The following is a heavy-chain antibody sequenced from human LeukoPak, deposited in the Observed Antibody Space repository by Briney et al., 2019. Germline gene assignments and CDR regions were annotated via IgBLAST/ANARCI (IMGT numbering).Heavy chain of an antibody. Sequence: NPSETLSLTCTVSGGSISSYYWSWIRQPPGKGLEWIGYIYYSGSTNYNPSLKSRVTISVDTSKNQFSLKLSSVTAADTAAYYCARGIAAAGDPSPIDYWGQGTLVTVSS. CDR1: GGSISSYY. V-gene: IGHV4-59*01. D-gene: IGHD6-13*01. CDR3: ARGIAAAGDPSPIDY. CDR2: IYYSGST. J-gene: IGHJ4*02.